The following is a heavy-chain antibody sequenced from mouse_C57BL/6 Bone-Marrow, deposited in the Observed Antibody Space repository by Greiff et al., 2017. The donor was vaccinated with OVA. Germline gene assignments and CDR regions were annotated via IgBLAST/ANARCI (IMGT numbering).Heavy chain of an antibody. CDR2: IHPNSGST. V-gene: IGHV1-64*01. Sequence: QVQLQQPGAKLVKPGASVKLSCKASGYTFTSYWMHWVKQRPGQGLEWIGMIHPNSGSTNYNEKFKSKATLTVDKSSSTAYMQLSSQTSEDSAVYYCARNSTTVVAPGFAYWGQGTLVTVSA. CDR1: GYTFTSYW. J-gene: IGHJ3*01. D-gene: IGHD1-1*01. CDR3: ARNSTTVVAPGFAY.